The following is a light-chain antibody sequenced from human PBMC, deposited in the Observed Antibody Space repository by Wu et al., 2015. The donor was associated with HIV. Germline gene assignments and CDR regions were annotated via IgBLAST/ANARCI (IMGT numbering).Light chain of an antibody. Sequence: EIVLTQSPATLSLSPGERATLSCRASQSVRSSSLSWYQQKPGQAPRLLIYGASTRATGIPARFSGSGSGTEFTLTISSLQSEDFAVYYCQQYNNWPLTFGPGTKVNIK. J-gene: IGKJ3*01. CDR2: GAS. CDR1: QSVRSSS. V-gene: IGKV3/OR2-268*02. CDR3: QQYNNWPLT.